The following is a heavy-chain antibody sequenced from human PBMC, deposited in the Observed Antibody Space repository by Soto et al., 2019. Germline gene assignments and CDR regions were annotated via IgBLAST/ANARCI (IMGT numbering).Heavy chain of an antibody. CDR2: TYYRSNWRH. CDR1: GDSVSSNTAA. J-gene: IGHJ4*02. CDR3: TRGVAGSGFDL. V-gene: IGHV6-1*01. D-gene: IGHD6-19*01. Sequence: SQTLSLTCAISGDSVSSNTAAWNWIRSSPSRGLEWLGRTYYRSNWRHDYAVSVRSRITVNPDTSKNHFSLQLNSVTPDDTAVYYCTRGVAGSGFDLWGQGTLVTVSS.